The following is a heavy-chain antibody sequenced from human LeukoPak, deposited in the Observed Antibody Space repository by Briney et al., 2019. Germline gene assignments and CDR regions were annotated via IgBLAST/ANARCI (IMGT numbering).Heavy chain of an antibody. J-gene: IGHJ4*02. CDR3: AKGRSYPDY. Sequence: GGSLRLSCAASGFTFNTYGMSWVRQAPGKGLEWVSAISSSGGSTYYADSVKGRFTISRDNSKNTVYLQMNSLRVEDTAVYYCAKGRSYPDYWGQGTLVTVSS. V-gene: IGHV3-23*01. CDR1: GFTFNTYG. D-gene: IGHD3-16*02. CDR2: ISSSGGST.